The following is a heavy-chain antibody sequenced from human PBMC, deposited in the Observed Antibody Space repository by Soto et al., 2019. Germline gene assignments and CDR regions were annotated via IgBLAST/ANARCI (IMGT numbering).Heavy chain of an antibody. CDR3: AKDPAPYSSGWYGGDAFDI. CDR1: GFTFSSYG. D-gene: IGHD6-19*01. CDR2: ISYDGSNK. V-gene: IGHV3-30*18. J-gene: IGHJ3*02. Sequence: QVQLVESGGGVVQPGRSLRLSCAASGFTFSSYGMHWVRQAPGKGLEWVAVISYDGSNKYYADSVKGRFTISRDNSKNXLXXQMNSLRAEDTAVYYCAKDPAPYSSGWYGGDAFDIWGQGTMVTVSS.